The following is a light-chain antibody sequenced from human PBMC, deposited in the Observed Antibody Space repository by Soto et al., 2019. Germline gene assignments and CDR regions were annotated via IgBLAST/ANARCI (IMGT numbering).Light chain of an antibody. CDR2: GVS. V-gene: IGLV2-14*01. CDR3: SSYTSSSTLV. Sequence: QSVLTQPASVSGSPGQSITISCTGTSSDVGDYYYVSWYQHHPGKPPKLVIYGVSNRPSGVSSRFSASKSGNTASLTISGLQADDEAEYYCSSYTSSSTLVFGGGTKLTVL. CDR1: SSDVGDYYY. J-gene: IGLJ3*02.